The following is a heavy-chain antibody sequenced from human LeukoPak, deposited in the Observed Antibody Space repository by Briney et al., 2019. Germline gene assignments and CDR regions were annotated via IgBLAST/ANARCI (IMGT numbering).Heavy chain of an antibody. V-gene: IGHV3-66*02. J-gene: IGHJ4*02. Sequence: GGSLRLSCAASGFAVSSNYMSWVRQAPGKGLEWVSVIYSGGSTYYADSVKGRFTISRDNSKNTLYLQMNSLRAEDTAVYYCARSRSYYDFWSGYYTYYFDYWGQGTLVTVSS. D-gene: IGHD3-3*01. CDR3: ARSRSYYDFWSGYYTYYFDY. CDR1: GFAVSSNY. CDR2: IYSGGST.